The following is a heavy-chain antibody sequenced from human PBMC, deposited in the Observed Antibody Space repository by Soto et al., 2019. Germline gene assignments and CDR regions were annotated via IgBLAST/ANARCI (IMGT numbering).Heavy chain of an antibody. V-gene: IGHV4-31*03. CDR2: IHDSGST. J-gene: IGHJ4*02. Sequence: QVQLQESGPGLVKPSQTLSLTCTVSGGSISSGGYYWSWIRQHPGKGLEWIGYIHDSGSTYYNPALQSRVTVSVDTSKNQSSLQLSSVTAADTAVYYCASSRGGSYYDYWGQGTLVTVSS. CDR3: ASSRGGSYYDY. D-gene: IGHD2-15*01. CDR1: GGSISSGGYY.